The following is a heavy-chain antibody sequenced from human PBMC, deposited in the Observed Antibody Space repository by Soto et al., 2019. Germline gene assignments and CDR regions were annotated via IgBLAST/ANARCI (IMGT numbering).Heavy chain of an antibody. J-gene: IGHJ6*02. D-gene: IGHD3-10*01. Sequence: SETLSLTCTVSGGSISSYYWSWIRQPPGKGLEWIGYIYYSGSTNYNPSLKSRVTISVDTSKNQFSLKLSSVTAADTAVYYCARDHKAMVRGPYYYYYGMDVWGQGTTVTVSS. CDR3: ARDHKAMVRGPYYYYYGMDV. CDR2: IYYSGST. V-gene: IGHV4-59*01. CDR1: GGSISSYY.